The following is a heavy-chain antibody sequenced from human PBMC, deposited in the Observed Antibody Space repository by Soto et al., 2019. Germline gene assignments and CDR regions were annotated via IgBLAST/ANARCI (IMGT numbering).Heavy chain of an antibody. CDR2: ISGSGGSR. Sequence: GGSLKLSCAASGFSFSSYAMSWVRQAPGKGLEWVSAISGSGGSRYYADSVKGRFTISRDNSKDTLYLQMNSLRAEDTAVYYCAKVSNDYVVRSAFDIWGQGTMVTVSS. J-gene: IGHJ3*02. D-gene: IGHD4-17*01. CDR1: GFSFSSYA. CDR3: AKVSNDYVVRSAFDI. V-gene: IGHV3-23*01.